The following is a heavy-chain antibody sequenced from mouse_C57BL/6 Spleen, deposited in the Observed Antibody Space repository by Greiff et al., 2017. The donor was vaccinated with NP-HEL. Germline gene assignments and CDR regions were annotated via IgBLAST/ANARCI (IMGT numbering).Heavy chain of an antibody. CDR1: GYTFTSYW. CDR2: IYPGSGST. Sequence: VQLQQPGAELVKPGASVKMSCKASGYTFTSYWITWVKQRPGQGLEWIGDIYPGSGSTNYNEKFKSKATLTVDTSSSTAYMQLSSLTSEDSAVYYCARTMVTTDWYFEVWGTGTTVTVSS. CDR3: ARTMVTTDWYFEV. D-gene: IGHD2-2*01. V-gene: IGHV1-55*01. J-gene: IGHJ1*03.